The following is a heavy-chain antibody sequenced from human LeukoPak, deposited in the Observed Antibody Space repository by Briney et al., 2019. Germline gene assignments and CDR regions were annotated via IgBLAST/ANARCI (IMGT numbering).Heavy chain of an antibody. CDR2: IWYDGSNK. CDR3: ARDSDGDILTGYYNRLDY. D-gene: IGHD3-9*01. V-gene: IGHV3-33*01. Sequence: QSGGSLRLSCAASGFTFSSYGMHWVRQAPGKGLEWVAVIWYDGSNKYYADSVKGRFTISRDNSKNTLYLQMNSLRAEDTAVYYCARDSDGDILTGYYNRLDYWGQVTLVTVSS. J-gene: IGHJ4*02. CDR1: GFTFSSYG.